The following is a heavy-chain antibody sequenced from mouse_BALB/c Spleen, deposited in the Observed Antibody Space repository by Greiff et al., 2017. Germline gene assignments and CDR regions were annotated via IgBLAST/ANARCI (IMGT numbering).Heavy chain of an antibody. CDR1: GFSLTSYG. D-gene: IGHD4-1*01. CDR3: ARTGDVAY. J-gene: IGHJ3*01. Sequence: VQLKESGPGLVAPSQSLSITCTVSGFSLTSYGVHWVRQPPGKGLEWLGVIWAGGSTNYNSALMSRLSISKDNSKSQVFLKMNSLQTDDTAMYYCARTGDVAYWGQGTLVTVSA. V-gene: IGHV2-9*02. CDR2: IWAGGST.